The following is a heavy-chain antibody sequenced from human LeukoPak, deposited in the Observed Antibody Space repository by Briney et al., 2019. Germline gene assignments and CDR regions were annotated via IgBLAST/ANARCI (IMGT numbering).Heavy chain of an antibody. V-gene: IGHV1-2*04. CDR3: ATRIDSSWYRKSPYYFDY. CDR2: INPNSGGT. J-gene: IGHJ4*02. Sequence: ASVKVSCKASGYTFTGYYMHWVRQAPGQGLEWMGWINPNSGGTNYAQKFQGWVTMTTDTSTSTAYMELRSLRSDDTAVYYCATRIDSSWYRKSPYYFDYWGQGTLVTVSS. CDR1: GYTFTGYY. D-gene: IGHD6-13*01.